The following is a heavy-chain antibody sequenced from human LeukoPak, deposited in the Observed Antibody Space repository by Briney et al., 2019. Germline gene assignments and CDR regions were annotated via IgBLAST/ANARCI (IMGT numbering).Heavy chain of an antibody. CDR3: ARDLIPATLYYYYYYMDG. CDR2: INPNSGGT. Sequence: ASVKVSCKASGYTFTGYYMHWVRQAPGQGLEWMGWINPNSGGTNYAQKFQGRVTMTRDTSISTAYMELSRLRSDDTAVYYCARDLIPATLYYYYYYMDGWGKGTTVTVSS. CDR1: GYTFTGYY. J-gene: IGHJ6*03. V-gene: IGHV1-2*02. D-gene: IGHD3-16*01.